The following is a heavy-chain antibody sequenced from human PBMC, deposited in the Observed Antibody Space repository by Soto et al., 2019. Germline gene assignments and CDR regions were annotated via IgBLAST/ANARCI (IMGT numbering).Heavy chain of an antibody. J-gene: IGHJ6*02. CDR1: GYTLTELS. D-gene: IGHD1-26*01. Sequence: APVKVSCKVSGYTLTELSMHWVRQAPGKGLEWMGGFDPEDGETIYAQKFQGRVTMTRDTSTNTVYMELSSLRSEDTAVYYCARDRGRGGSYYIYFYGMDVWGQGTTVTVSS. CDR3: ARDRGRGGSYYIYFYGMDV. V-gene: IGHV1-24*01. CDR2: FDPEDGET.